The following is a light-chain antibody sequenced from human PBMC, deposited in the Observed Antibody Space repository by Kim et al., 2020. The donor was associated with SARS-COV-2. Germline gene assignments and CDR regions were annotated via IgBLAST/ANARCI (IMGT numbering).Light chain of an antibody. Sequence: SSPGERVTLSCRASQSVSNNVAWYQQKPGQAPKLLIYAASNWATGIPARFSGSGSGTDFTLTISSLEPEDFAVYYCQQHSDWPLTFGGGTKVDIK. CDR2: AAS. J-gene: IGKJ4*01. V-gene: IGKV3-11*01. CDR3: QQHSDWPLT. CDR1: QSVSNN.